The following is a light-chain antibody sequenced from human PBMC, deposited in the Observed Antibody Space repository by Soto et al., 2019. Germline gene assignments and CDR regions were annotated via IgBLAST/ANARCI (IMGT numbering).Light chain of an antibody. CDR1: ESVSKY. CDR2: DTS. CDR3: QQRGDWPVT. Sequence: IVLTQSPATLSLSPGERATVSCRASESVSKYLAWYQQKPGQAPRLLIYDTSNRASGIPARFTGSGADTDFTLTISNLEPEDFAVYYCQQRGDWPVTFGPGTIVEI. V-gene: IGKV3-11*01. J-gene: IGKJ3*01.